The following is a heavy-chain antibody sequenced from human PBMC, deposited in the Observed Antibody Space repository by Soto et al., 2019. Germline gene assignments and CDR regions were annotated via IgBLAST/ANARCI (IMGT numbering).Heavy chain of an antibody. V-gene: IGHV3-23*01. J-gene: IGHJ4*02. CDR1: GFTFVTYD. Sequence: EVQLLESGGGSVQPGGSLRLSCAASGFTFVTYDMTWVRQAPGKGLEWVSVSRGSDVSTYYADSVKGRFTISRDNSKNTLYLQMNSLRVDDTAIYYCVKGNWGDYWGQGTMVTVSS. CDR3: VKGNWGDY. D-gene: IGHD7-27*01. CDR2: SRGSDVST.